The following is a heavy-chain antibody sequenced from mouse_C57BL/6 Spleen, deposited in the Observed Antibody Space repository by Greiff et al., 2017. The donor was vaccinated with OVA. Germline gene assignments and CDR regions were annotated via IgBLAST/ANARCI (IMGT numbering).Heavy chain of an antibody. V-gene: IGHV5-17*01. CDR2: ISSGSSTI. Sequence: EVMLVESGGGLVKPGGSLKLSCAASGFTFSDYGMHWVRQAPEKGLEWVAYISSGSSTIYYADTVKGRFTISIDNAKNTLFLQMTSLRSEDTAMYYCARNNNWDYFDYWGQGTTLTVSS. J-gene: IGHJ2*01. CDR1: GFTFSDYG. D-gene: IGHD4-1*01. CDR3: ARNNNWDYFDY.